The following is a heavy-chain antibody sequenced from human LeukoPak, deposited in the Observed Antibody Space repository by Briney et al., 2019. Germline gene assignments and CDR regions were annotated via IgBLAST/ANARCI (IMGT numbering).Heavy chain of an antibody. CDR2: ISWNSGSI. CDR1: GFTFDDYA. CDR3: AKDRRMTDKGIFDY. J-gene: IGHJ4*02. D-gene: IGHD2-21*02. Sequence: PGGPLRLSCAASGFTFDDYAMHWVRQAPGKGLEWVSGISWNSGSIGYADSVKGRFTISRDNAKNSLYLQMNSLRAEDTALYYCAKDRRMTDKGIFDYWGQGTLVTVSS. V-gene: IGHV3-9*01.